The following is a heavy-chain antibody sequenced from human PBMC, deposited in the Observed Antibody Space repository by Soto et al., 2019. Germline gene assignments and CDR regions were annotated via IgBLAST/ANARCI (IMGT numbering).Heavy chain of an antibody. CDR2: IIPIFGTA. V-gene: IGHV1-69*12. Sequence: QVQLVQSGAEVKKPGSSVKVSCKASGGTFSSYAISWVRQAPGQGLEWMGGIIPIFGTANYAQKFQGRVTITADESTSTAYMELSSLRSEDTAVYYCARGWYQLLLYYYYGMDVWGQGTTVTVSS. CDR3: ARGWYQLLLYYYYGMDV. D-gene: IGHD2-2*01. J-gene: IGHJ6*02. CDR1: GGTFSSYA.